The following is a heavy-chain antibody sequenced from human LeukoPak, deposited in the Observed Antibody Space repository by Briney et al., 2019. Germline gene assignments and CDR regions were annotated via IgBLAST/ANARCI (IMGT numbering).Heavy chain of an antibody. J-gene: IGHJ4*02. CDR1: GFTFSTYA. V-gene: IGHV3-23*01. D-gene: IGHD5-12*01. Sequence: PGGSMRLSCAASGFTFSTYAMSWVRQAPGKGLDWVSTISGSGARTFTADSVKGRFNISRDNSKNMLFLQLNSLRGDDAAMYYCAKAGVREYRLHYFDSWGQGTLVSVSS. CDR2: ISGSGART. CDR3: AKAGVREYRLHYFDS.